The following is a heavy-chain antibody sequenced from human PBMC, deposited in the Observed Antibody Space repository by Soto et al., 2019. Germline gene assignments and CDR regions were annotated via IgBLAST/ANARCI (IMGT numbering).Heavy chain of an antibody. D-gene: IGHD3-3*01. CDR1: GDSISSGGYY. J-gene: IGHJ4*02. CDR2: VYYTGTT. CDR3: ARLGGYYQALDH. Sequence: SETLSLTCIVSGDSISSGGYYWSWIRQHPGKGLEWVGYVYYTGTTMYNPSLKSRLTISVDRSKNQVSLNLTSVTAADTAVYYCARLGGYYQALDHWSQGTLVTVSS. V-gene: IGHV4-61*08.